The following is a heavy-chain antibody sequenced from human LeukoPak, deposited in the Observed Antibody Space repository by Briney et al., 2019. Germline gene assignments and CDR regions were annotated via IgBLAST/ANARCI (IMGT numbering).Heavy chain of an antibody. CDR1: GFTFSNAW. Sequence: GGSLRLSCAASGFTFSNAWMSWVRQAPGKGLEWVGRIKSKTDGGTTDYAAPVKGRFTISRDNSKNTLYLQMNSLRAEDTAVYYCAKDGPSTSNYGMDVWGKGTTVTVSS. D-gene: IGHD2-2*01. CDR2: IKSKTDGGTT. CDR3: AKDGPSTSNYGMDV. J-gene: IGHJ6*04. V-gene: IGHV3-15*01.